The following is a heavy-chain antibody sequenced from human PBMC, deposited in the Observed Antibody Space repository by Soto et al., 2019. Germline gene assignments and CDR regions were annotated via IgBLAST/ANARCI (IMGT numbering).Heavy chain of an antibody. CDR1: RYSFSNYW. CDR3: ARGGTTYFDY. V-gene: IGHV5-51*01. CDR2: IYPGDSET. Sequence: PGESLKISCKGSRYSFSNYWIAWVRQMPGKGLEWMGIIYPGDSETRYSPSFQGQVTISADMSINTAYLQWSSLKASDTAMFYCARGGTTYFDYWGQGTLVTVSS. J-gene: IGHJ4*02.